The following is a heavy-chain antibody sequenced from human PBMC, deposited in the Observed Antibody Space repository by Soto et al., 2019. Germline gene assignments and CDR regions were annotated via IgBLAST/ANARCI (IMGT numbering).Heavy chain of an antibody. CDR2: ISSSSSTI. Sequence: EVQLVESGGGLVQPGGSLRLSCAASGFTFSSYSMNWVRQAPGKGLEWASYISSSSSTIYYADSVKGRFTISRDKAKNSLYLQMNSLRAEDTAVYYCAREGGDLNWFDPWGQGTLVTVSS. J-gene: IGHJ5*02. CDR1: GFTFSSYS. V-gene: IGHV3-48*01. D-gene: IGHD4-17*01. CDR3: AREGGDLNWFDP.